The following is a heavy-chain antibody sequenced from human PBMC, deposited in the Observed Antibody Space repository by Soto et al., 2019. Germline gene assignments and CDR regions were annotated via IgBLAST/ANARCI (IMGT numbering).Heavy chain of an antibody. D-gene: IGHD5-18*01. J-gene: IGHJ6*02. Sequence: PGESLKISCKGSGYSFTSYWISWVRQMPGKGLEWMGRIDPGDSDTRYSPSFQGQVTISADKSISTAYLQWSSLKASDTAMYYCARRASRGYSYGYDYYYGMDVWGQGTTVTVSS. CDR2: IDPGDSDT. V-gene: IGHV5-51*01. CDR3: ARRASRGYSYGYDYYYGMDV. CDR1: GYSFTSYW.